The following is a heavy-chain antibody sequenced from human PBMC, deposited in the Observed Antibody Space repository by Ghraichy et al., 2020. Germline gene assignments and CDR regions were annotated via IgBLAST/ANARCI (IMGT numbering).Heavy chain of an antibody. CDR1: GFKFDSYS. Sequence: GGSLRLSCAASGFKFDSYSMNWVRQAPGRGLEWVSSIGSTSNYQSYADSVKGRFTVSRDNAKNSLFLQMDSLSAEDTAVYYCAREGGGGYLGFWGQGTLATVSS. CDR3: AREGGGGYLGF. D-gene: IGHD2-15*01. V-gene: IGHV3-21*04. CDR2: IGSTSNYQ. J-gene: IGHJ4*02.